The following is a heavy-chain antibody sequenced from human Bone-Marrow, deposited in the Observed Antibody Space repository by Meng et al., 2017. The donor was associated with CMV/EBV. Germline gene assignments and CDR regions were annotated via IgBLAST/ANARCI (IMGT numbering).Heavy chain of an antibody. V-gene: IGHV3-74*01. Sequence: GGSLRLSCAVSGFTFSSYWMHWVRQAPGKGLIWVSRINTDGSITNFADSVKGRFTISRDNAKNTLYLQMNGLRAEDTAMHYCARDSYDNLDYWGQGTLVTVSS. D-gene: IGHD3-9*01. CDR2: INTDGSIT. CDR3: ARDSYDNLDY. CDR1: GFTFSSYW. J-gene: IGHJ4*02.